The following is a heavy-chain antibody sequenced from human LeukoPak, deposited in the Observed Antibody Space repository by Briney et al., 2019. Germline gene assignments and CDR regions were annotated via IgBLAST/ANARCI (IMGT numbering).Heavy chain of an antibody. J-gene: IGHJ5*02. V-gene: IGHV1-69*02. Sequence: SVKVSCKASGGTFSSYTISWVRQAPGQGLEWMGRIIPILGIANYAQKFQGRVTITADKSTSTAYMELSSLRSEDTAVYYCARYPPYYYGSGSSLDNWFDPWGQGTLVTVSS. CDR1: GGTFSSYT. CDR3: ARYPPYYYGSGSSLDNWFDP. D-gene: IGHD3-10*01. CDR2: IIPILGIA.